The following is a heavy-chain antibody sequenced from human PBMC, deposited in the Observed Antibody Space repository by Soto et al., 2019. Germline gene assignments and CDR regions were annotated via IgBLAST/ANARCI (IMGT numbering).Heavy chain of an antibody. CDR3: ARVVPGAEAWFGP. D-gene: IGHD2-2*01. V-gene: IGHV1-18*01. CDR2: ISLYSDGT. J-gene: IGHJ5*02. CDR1: GYTFSNYG. Sequence: ASVKVSCKTSGYTFSNYGITWVRQAPRQPLEWLGWISLYSDGTNYAQKFQGRVSMTTDTSTTTAYMELRSLRSDDTAVYYCARVVPGAEAWFGPWGQGTLVTVSS.